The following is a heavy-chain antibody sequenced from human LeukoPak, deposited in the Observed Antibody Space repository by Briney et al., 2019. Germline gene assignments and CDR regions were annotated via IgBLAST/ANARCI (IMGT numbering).Heavy chain of an antibody. V-gene: IGHV1-18*01. J-gene: IGHJ5*02. CDR1: GYTFTSYG. Sequence: ASVKVSCKASGYTFTSYGISWVRQAPGQGLEWMGWISAYNGNTNYAQKLQGRVTMTTDTSTSTAYMELRSLRSDDTAVYYCARDGNYDILTGFIFRKWFDPWGQGPRSPSPQ. D-gene: IGHD3-9*01. CDR2: ISAYNGNT. CDR3: ARDGNYDILTGFIFRKWFDP.